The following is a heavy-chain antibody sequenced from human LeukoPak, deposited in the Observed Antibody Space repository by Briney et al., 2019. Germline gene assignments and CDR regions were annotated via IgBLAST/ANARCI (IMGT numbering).Heavy chain of an antibody. Sequence: SETLSLTCAVSGRSVSSGRDYWSWIRQPPGKGLECIGYIYYSGTTSYTPSLKSRVTMSVDTANNQFSLKLSSVTAADTAVYYCARGDRVGASGYYFDYWGQGTLVTVSS. CDR1: GRSVSSGRDY. CDR3: ARGDRVGASGYYFDY. D-gene: IGHD1-26*01. V-gene: IGHV4-61*01. CDR2: IYYSGTT. J-gene: IGHJ4*02.